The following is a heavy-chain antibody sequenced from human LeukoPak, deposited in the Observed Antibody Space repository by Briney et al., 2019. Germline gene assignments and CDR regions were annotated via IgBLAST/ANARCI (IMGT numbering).Heavy chain of an antibody. CDR2: INHSGST. CDR1: GGSISNKY. V-gene: IGHV4-34*01. CDR3: ARVHIDKYYYDETTNFDI. Sequence: SETLSLTCTVSGGSISNKYWSGIRQPPGKGLEWIGEINHSGSTNYNPSLKSRVTISLETSKNQFSLKLSSLTAADTAVYYCARVHIDKYYYDETTNFDIWGQGTLVTVSS. J-gene: IGHJ3*02. D-gene: IGHD3-22*01.